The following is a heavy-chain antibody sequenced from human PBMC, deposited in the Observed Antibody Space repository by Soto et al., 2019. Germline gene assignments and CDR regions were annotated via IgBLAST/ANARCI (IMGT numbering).Heavy chain of an antibody. J-gene: IGHJ4*02. CDR3: AREVGASPDYFDF. Sequence: PSETLSLTCTVSSASISGYYWNWIRQPPGKGLEWIGYIYYRGSTIYNPSLRSRVTISLDTSKNQFSLKLSSVTTADTAVYYCAREVGASPDYFDFWGQGIQVTVS. V-gene: IGHV4-59*01. D-gene: IGHD1-26*01. CDR1: SASISGYY. CDR2: IYYRGST.